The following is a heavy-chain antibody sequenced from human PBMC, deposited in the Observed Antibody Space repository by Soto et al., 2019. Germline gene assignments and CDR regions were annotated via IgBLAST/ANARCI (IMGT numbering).Heavy chain of an antibody. CDR1: GFTFSSYG. CDR3: ARDSVLLWFGELIGARGMDV. V-gene: IGHV3-33*01. CDR2: IWYDGSNK. Sequence: LRLSFAASGFTFSSYGMHWVRQAPGKGLEWVAVIWYDGSNKYYADSVKGRFTISRDNSKNTLYLQMNSLRAEDTAVYYCARDSVLLWFGELIGARGMDVWGQGTTVTVSS. J-gene: IGHJ6*02. D-gene: IGHD3-10*01.